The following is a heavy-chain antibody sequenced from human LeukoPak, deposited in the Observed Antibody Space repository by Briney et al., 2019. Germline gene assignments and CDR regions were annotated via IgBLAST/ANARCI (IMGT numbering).Heavy chain of an antibody. CDR3: ASESDSSALRDAFDI. Sequence: GGSLRLSCAASGFTVSSNYMSWVRQAPGKGLEWVSVIYSGGSTYYADSVKGRFTISRDNSKNTLYLQMNSLRAEDTAVYYCASESDSSALRDAFDIWGQGTMVTVSS. J-gene: IGHJ3*02. V-gene: IGHV3-53*01. CDR2: IYSGGST. D-gene: IGHD6-19*01. CDR1: GFTVSSNY.